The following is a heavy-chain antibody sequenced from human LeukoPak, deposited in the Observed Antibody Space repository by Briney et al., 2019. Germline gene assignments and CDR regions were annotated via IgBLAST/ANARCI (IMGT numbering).Heavy chain of an antibody. V-gene: IGHV4-34*01. Sequence: SSETLSLTCAVYGGSFSGYYWSWIRQPPGKGLEWIGEINHSGSTNYNPSLKSRVTISVDTSKNQFSLKLSSVTAADTAVYYCARGRGYSGYAYYFDYWGQGTVVTVSS. CDR3: ARGRGYSGYAYYFDY. J-gene: IGHJ4*02. CDR1: GGSFSGYY. D-gene: IGHD5-12*01. CDR2: INHSGST.